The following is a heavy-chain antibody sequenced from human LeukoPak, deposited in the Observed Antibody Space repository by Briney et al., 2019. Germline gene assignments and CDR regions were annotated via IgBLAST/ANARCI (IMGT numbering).Heavy chain of an antibody. CDR3: ARGFGGATTSFDY. J-gene: IGHJ4*02. D-gene: IGHD1-26*01. CDR1: GGSVSSGTYY. CDR2: IYYSGTT. Sequence: PSETLSLTCTVSGGSVSSGTYYWSWIRQPPGKGLEWIGYIYYSGTTNYNPSLKSRVTISIDASRNQFSLKLSSVTAADTAVYYCARGFGGATTSFDYWGQGTLVTVSS. V-gene: IGHV4-61*01.